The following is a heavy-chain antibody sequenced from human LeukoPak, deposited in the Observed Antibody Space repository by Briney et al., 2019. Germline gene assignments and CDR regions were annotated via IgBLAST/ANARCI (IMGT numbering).Heavy chain of an antibody. J-gene: IGHJ4*02. Sequence: PGRSLRLSCAASGFTFSSFATYWVRQAPGKGLEWVAVISYNGKYIDYADSVKGRFTISRDNSKNTLYLQMNSLRPEDAAVYFCARDGHTSSWTPKYYFDSWGQGTLVTVSS. CDR3: ARDGHTSSWTPKYYFDS. D-gene: IGHD6-13*01. V-gene: IGHV3-30*04. CDR2: ISYNGKYI. CDR1: GFTFSSFA.